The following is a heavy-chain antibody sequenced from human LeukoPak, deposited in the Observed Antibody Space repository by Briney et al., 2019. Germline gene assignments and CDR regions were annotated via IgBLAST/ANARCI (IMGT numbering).Heavy chain of an antibody. V-gene: IGHV3-30*18. Sequence: GRSLRLFCAASGFIFSNYGIHWVRQAPGKGLEWVTSISYDGNSKSYADSVKGRFTVSRDNSKNTLNLEMNSLRTEDTAVYYCAKDFGTGIPPQHFQNWGRGTLVSVSS. CDR3: AKDFGTGIPPQHFQN. D-gene: IGHD3-16*01. J-gene: IGHJ1*01. CDR2: ISYDGNSK. CDR1: GFIFSNYG.